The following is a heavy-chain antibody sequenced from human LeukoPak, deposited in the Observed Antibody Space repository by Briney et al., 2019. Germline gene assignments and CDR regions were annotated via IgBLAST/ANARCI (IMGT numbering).Heavy chain of an antibody. Sequence: ESGPTLVNPTQTLTLTCTFSGFSLTTSGVGVGWIRQPPGKAPEWLALIYWDDDKRYSPSVKSRLTITKDTSKSQVVLTMTNMAPVDTATFYCAHIVYSGYDSYFAYWGQGTLVTVS. CDR1: GFSLTTSGVG. CDR2: IYWDDDK. J-gene: IGHJ4*02. V-gene: IGHV2-5*02. CDR3: AHIVYSGYDSYFAY. D-gene: IGHD5-12*01.